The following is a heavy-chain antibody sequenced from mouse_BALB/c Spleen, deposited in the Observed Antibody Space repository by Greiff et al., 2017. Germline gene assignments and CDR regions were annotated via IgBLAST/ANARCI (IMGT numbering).Heavy chain of an antibody. CDR1: GYTFTDYA. CDR3: ARDYRYDVDAMGY. CDR2: ISTYYGNT. Sequence: QVQLQQSGPELVRPGVSVKISCKGSGYTFTDYAMHWVKQSHAKSLEWIGVISTYYGNTNYNQKFKGKATMTVDKSSSTAYMELARLTSEDSAIYYCARDYRYDVDAMGYWGQGTSVTVSS. V-gene: IGHV1-67*01. D-gene: IGHD2-14*01. J-gene: IGHJ4*01.